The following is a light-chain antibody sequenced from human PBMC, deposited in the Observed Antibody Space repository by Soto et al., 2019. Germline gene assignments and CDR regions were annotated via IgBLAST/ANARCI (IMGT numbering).Light chain of an antibody. Sequence: QSVLTQPPSVSGAPGQRVTISCTGSSSNIGAGYDVHWYQQRPGTAPKLLIFGNINRPSGVPDRFSGSKSGTSASLAITGLQAEDEADYYCSSYRSSGTLVVFGIGTKVTVL. CDR1: SSNIGAGYD. J-gene: IGLJ1*01. CDR3: SSYRSSGTLVV. V-gene: IGLV1-40*01. CDR2: GNI.